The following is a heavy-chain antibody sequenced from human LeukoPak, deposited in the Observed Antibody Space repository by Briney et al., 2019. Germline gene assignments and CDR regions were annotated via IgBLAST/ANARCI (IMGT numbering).Heavy chain of an antibody. V-gene: IGHV4-39*01. D-gene: IGHD3-10*01. J-gene: IGHJ4*02. Sequence: KPSETLSLTCTVSGGSISSSSYYWGWIRQPPGKGLEWIGSIYYSGNTYYNPSLKSRVTISVDTSKNQFSLKLSSVTAADTAVYYCARDSMVRGVIITKPLDYWGQGTLVTVSS. CDR3: ARDSMVRGVIITKPLDY. CDR1: GGSISSSSYY. CDR2: IYYSGNT.